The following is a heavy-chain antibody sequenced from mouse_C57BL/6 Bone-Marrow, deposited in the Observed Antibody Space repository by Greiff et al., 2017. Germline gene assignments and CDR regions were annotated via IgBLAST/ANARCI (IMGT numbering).Heavy chain of an antibody. V-gene: IGHV1-66*01. D-gene: IGHD2-2*01. CDR1: GYSFTSYY. J-gene: IGHJ2*01. Sequence: VQLQQSGPELVKPGASVKISCKASGYSFTSYYIHWVKQRPGQGLEWIGWIYPGSGNTKYNEKFKGKATLTADTSSSTAYMQLSSLTSEDSAVYYWAREGYGYDRYYFDYWGQGTTLTVSS. CDR2: IYPGSGNT. CDR3: AREGYGYDRYYFDY.